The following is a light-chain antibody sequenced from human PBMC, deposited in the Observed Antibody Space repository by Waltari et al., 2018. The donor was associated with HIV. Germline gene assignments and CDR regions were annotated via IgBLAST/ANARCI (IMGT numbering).Light chain of an antibody. V-gene: IGLV2-14*03. CDR1: NSDIGTYNY. CDR2: EVN. CDR3: SSYTATKILV. Sequence: QSALTQPASVSGSPGQSITISCTGTNSDIGTYNYVSWYTQQSGKAPRLLISEVNNRPSGVSNRFSGSKAGNTSSLSISGLQAEDEGKYYCSSYTATKILVFGGGTDVTVL. J-gene: IGLJ2*01.